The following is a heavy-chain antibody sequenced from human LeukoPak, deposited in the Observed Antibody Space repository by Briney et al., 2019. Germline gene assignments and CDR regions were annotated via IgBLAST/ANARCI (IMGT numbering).Heavy chain of an antibody. CDR2: VASSGTS. V-gene: IGHV4-59*01. CDR1: GDSLNTYY. CDR3: ARVVRGVVTSNSVDP. D-gene: IGHD2-21*02. J-gene: IGHJ5*02. Sequence: PSETLSLTCTVSGDSLNTYYWTWIRQTPGKELEWIGFVASSGTSNYNPSLKSRVSISIDTSKNQFSLALTSVTPADTAVYYCARVVRGVVTSNSVDPWGQGTLVSVSS.